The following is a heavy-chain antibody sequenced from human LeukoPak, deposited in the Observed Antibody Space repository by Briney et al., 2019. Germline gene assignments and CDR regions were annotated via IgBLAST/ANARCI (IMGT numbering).Heavy chain of an antibody. CDR3: ARDQREYGMDV. J-gene: IGHJ6*02. CDR1: GYTFNQYG. Sequence: ASVKVSCKASGYTFNQYGISWVRHAPGQGLEWMGWISAYNGHTDYAQKLQGRVTMTTDTSTTTVYMELRSLRSDDTAVYYCARDQREYGMDVWGQGTTVTVSS. CDR2: ISAYNGHT. V-gene: IGHV1-18*01.